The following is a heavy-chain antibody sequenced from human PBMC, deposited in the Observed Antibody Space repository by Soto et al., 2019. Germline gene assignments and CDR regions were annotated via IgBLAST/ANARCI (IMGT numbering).Heavy chain of an antibody. CDR2: FDPEDGET. V-gene: IGHV1-24*01. D-gene: IGHD2-8*01. CDR3: ATVPYCTNGVCYSVLNGMDV. J-gene: IGHJ6*02. CDR1: GYTLTELS. Sequence: ASVKVSCKVSGYTLTELSMHWVRQAPGKGLEWMGGFDPEDGETIYAQKFQGRVTMTEDTSTDTAYMELSSLRSEGTAVYYCATVPYCTNGVCYSVLNGMDVWGQGTTVTVSS.